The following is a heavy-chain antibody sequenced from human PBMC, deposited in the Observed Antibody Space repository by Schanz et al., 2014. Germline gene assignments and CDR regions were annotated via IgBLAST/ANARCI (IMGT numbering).Heavy chain of an antibody. CDR2: ISHNSHYT. CDR3: AKDYQDCSSTSCYLWENYYMDV. V-gene: IGHV3-11*06. D-gene: IGHD2-2*01. J-gene: IGHJ6*03. CDR1: GFTFSDYY. Sequence: QVYLVESGGDLVKPGGSLRLSCAASGFTFSDYYMSWIRQAPGKGLEWVSYISHNSHYTNYADSVKGRFTISRDSSKNTLYLQMNSLRAEDTAVYYCAKDYQDCSSTSCYLWENYYMDVWGKGTTVTVSS.